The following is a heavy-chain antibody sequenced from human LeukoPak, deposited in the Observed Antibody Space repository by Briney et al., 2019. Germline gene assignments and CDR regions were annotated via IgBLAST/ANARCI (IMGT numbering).Heavy chain of an antibody. V-gene: IGHV3-30-3*01. J-gene: IGHJ4*02. D-gene: IGHD2-15*01. CDR2: ISYDGSNK. Sequence: PGRSLRLSCAASGFTFSSYAMHWVRQAPGKGLEWVAVISYDGSNKYYADSVKGRFTISRDNSKNTLYPQMNSLRAEDTAVYYCARADPYCSGGSCSSFAYWGQGTLVTVSS. CDR1: GFTFSSYA. CDR3: ARADPYCSGGSCSSFAY.